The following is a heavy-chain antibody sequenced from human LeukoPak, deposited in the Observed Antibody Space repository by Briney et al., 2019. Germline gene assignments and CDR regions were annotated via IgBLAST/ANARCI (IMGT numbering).Heavy chain of an antibody. V-gene: IGHV4-39*01. D-gene: IGHD5-12*01. J-gene: IGHJ6*02. CDR3: ARRRRVATWAPYYYYGMDV. CDR1: GGSISSSSYY. CDR2: IYYSGST. Sequence: PSETLSLTCTVSGGSISSSSYYWGWIRQPPGKGLEWIGSIYYSGSTYYNPSLKSRVTISVDTSKNQFSLKLSSVTAADTAVYYCARRRRVATWAPYYYYGMDVWGQGTTVTVSS.